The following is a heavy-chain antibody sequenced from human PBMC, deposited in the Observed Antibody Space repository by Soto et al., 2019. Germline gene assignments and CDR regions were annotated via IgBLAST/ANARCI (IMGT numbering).Heavy chain of an antibody. V-gene: IGHV3-30*04. CDR2: ISFDGTIQ. D-gene: IGHD3-3*01. J-gene: IGHJ4*02. CDR3: AGDKKPGPPDFCDD. Sequence: QVQLVESGGGVVQPGRSLRLSCAASGFSLSSYPMHWVRQAPGKGPEWVAVISFDGTIQLYADSVKGRFTISRDTSTNRLFMQMNSLTTEDTAMYYCAGDKKPGPPDFCDDWGQGTLVNVSS. CDR1: GFSLSSYP.